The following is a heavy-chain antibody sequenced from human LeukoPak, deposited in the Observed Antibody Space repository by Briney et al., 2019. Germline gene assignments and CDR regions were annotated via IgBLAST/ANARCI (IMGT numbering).Heavy chain of an antibody. V-gene: IGHV1-69*13. CDR1: GGTLSSYA. CDR3: ARVMAAAGTALDY. J-gene: IGHJ4*02. CDR2: IIPIFGTA. Sequence: SVKVSCKACGGTLSSYAISWVRQAPGQGLEWMGGIIPIFGTANYAQKFQGRVTITADESTSTAYMELCNLRSEDTAVYYCARVMAAAGTALDYWGQGTLVTVSS. D-gene: IGHD6-13*01.